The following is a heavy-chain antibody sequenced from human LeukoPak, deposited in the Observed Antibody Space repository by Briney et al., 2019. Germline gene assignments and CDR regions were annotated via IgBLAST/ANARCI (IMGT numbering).Heavy chain of an antibody. CDR1: GGSISSYY. J-gene: IGHJ4*02. CDR2: SYGSGST. Sequence: SETLSLTCTVSGGSISSYYWSWIRQPAGKGPEWIGHSYGSGSTHYKSSLKSRVTMSLDTSNNEFSLRLTSVTAADTAVYYCTRSVDSTSWFDFWGQGTLVTVSS. D-gene: IGHD6-13*01. CDR3: TRSVDSTSWFDF. V-gene: IGHV4-4*07.